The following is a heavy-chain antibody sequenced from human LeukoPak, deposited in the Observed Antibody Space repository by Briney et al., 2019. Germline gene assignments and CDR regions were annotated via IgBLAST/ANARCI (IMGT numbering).Heavy chain of an antibody. V-gene: IGHV1-2*02. Sequence: ASVKVSCKASGYTFTGYYMHWVRQAPGQGLEWMRCINPNSGGTNYAQKFQGRVTMTRDTSSTAAYMELSRLRSDDTAVYYCARGRNYYDTSDFYEGDGFDIWDQGTMVTVSS. CDR2: INPNSGGT. D-gene: IGHD3-22*01. J-gene: IGHJ3*02. CDR1: GYTFTGYY. CDR3: ARGRNYYDTSDFYEGDGFDI.